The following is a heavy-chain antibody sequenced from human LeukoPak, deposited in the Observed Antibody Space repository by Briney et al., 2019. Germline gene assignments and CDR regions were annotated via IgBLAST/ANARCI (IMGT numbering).Heavy chain of an antibody. Sequence: SETLSLTCIVSGGSISSYYWSWIRQPPGKGLEWIGYIYYSGSTNYNPSLKSRVTISVDTSKNQFSLKLSSVTAADTGVYYCARVSTGGFKSASFDYWGQGTLVTVSS. J-gene: IGHJ4*02. CDR3: ARVSTGGFKSASFDY. V-gene: IGHV4-59*01. D-gene: IGHD2-8*02. CDR2: IYYSGST. CDR1: GGSISSYY.